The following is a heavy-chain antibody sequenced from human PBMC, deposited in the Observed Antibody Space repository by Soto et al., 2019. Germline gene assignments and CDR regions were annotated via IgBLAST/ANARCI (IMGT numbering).Heavy chain of an antibody. Sequence: QVQLVESGGGVVQPGRSLRLSCVASGFIFSSYGMHWVRQAPGKGLEWVAVIWYDGSNKYYADSVKGRFTISRDNSKNMIYRQMNSLRAEDTAVYYCARGNYDNSGYYDDAFDIWGHGTMVTVSS. D-gene: IGHD3-22*01. J-gene: IGHJ3*02. CDR1: GFIFSSYG. V-gene: IGHV3-33*01. CDR3: ARGNYDNSGYYDDAFDI. CDR2: IWYDGSNK.